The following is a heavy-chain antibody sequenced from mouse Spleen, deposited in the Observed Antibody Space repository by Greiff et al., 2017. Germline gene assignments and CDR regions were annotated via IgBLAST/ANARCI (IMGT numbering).Heavy chain of an antibody. CDR1: GFTFSSYA. V-gene: IGHV5-6-2*01. CDR3: ALGTYSYYSSAWFAY. Sequence: EVKLVESGGGLVKPGGSLKLSCAASGFTFSSYAMSWVRQTPEKRLEWVAAINSNGGSTYYPDTVKDRFTISRDNAKNTLYLQMSSLRSEDTALYYCALGTYSYYSSAWFAYWGQGTLVTVSA. J-gene: IGHJ3*01. D-gene: IGHD2-12*01. CDR2: INSNGGST.